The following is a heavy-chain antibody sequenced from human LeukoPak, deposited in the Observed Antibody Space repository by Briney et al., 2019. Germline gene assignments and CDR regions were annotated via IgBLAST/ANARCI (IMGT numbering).Heavy chain of an antibody. D-gene: IGHD4-17*01. CDR1: GYTFTSYG. V-gene: IGHV1-18*01. CDR2: ISAYNGNT. J-gene: IGHJ6*03. CDR3: ARYYGDYGFAYYYYYMDV. Sequence: ASVKVSCKASGYTFTSYGISWVRQAPGQGLEWMGWISAYNGNTNYAQKLQGRVTMTTDTSTSTAYMELRSLRSDDTAVYYCARYYGDYGFAYYYYYMDVWGKGTTVTVSS.